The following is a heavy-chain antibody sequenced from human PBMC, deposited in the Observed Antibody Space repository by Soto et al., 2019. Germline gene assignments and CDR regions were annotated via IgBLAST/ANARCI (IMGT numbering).Heavy chain of an antibody. Sequence: SETLSLTCTVSGGSISSYYWSWIRQPPGKGLEWIGYIYYSGSTNYNPSLKSRVTISVDTSKNQFSLKLSSETAADTAVYYCARLSDGGDYVWGQGTLVTVSS. V-gene: IGHV4-59*08. D-gene: IGHD4-17*01. CDR2: IYYSGST. J-gene: IGHJ4*02. CDR3: ARLSDGGDYV. CDR1: GGSISSYY.